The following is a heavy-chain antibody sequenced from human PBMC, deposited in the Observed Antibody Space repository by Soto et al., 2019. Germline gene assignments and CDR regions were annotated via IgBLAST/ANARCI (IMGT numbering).Heavy chain of an antibody. J-gene: IGHJ6*03. CDR3: ARVSSERDCSSTSCYVGPYYYYYYMDV. CDR1: GFTFSSYG. V-gene: IGHV3-33*01. CDR2: IWYDGSNK. Sequence: SLRLSCAASGFTFSSYGMHWVRQAPGKGLEWVAVIWYDGSNKYYADSVKGRFTISRDNPKNTLYLQMNSLRAEDTAVYYCARVSSERDCSSTSCYVGPYYYYYYMDVWGKGTTVTVSS. D-gene: IGHD2-2*01.